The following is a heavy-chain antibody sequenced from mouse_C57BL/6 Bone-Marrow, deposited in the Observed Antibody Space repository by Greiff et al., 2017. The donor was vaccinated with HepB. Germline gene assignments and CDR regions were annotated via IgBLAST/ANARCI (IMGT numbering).Heavy chain of an antibody. Sequence: EVQLQESGEGLVKPGGSLKLSCAASGFTFSSYAMSWVRQTPEKRLEWVAYISSGGDYIYYADTVKGRFTISRDNARNTLYLQMSSLKSEDTAMYYCTSDYYGSSPWWYFDVWGTGTTVTVSS. J-gene: IGHJ1*03. CDR2: ISSGGDYI. D-gene: IGHD1-1*01. V-gene: IGHV5-9-1*02. CDR1: GFTFSSYA. CDR3: TSDYYGSSPWWYFDV.